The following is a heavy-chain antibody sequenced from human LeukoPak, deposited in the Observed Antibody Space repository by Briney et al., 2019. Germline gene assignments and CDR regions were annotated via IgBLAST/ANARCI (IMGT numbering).Heavy chain of an antibody. Sequence: GASVKVSCKASGGTFTSYAISWVRQAPGQGLEWMGGIIPIFGTANYAQKFQGRVTITADESTSTAYMELSSLRSEDTAVYYCAREGRFGDLDYWGQGTLVTVSS. D-gene: IGHD3-10*01. CDR1: GGTFTSYA. V-gene: IGHV1-69*13. CDR2: IIPIFGTA. J-gene: IGHJ4*02. CDR3: AREGRFGDLDY.